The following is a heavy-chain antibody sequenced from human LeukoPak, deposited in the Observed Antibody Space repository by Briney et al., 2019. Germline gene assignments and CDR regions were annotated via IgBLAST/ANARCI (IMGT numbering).Heavy chain of an antibody. CDR2: ISSSGSTI. Sequence: GGSLRLSCAASGFTFSSYEMNWVRQAPGRGLEWVSYISSSGSTIYYADSVKGRFTISRDNAKNSLYLQMNSLRAEDTAVYYCTTGGIPVAGRGRNWFDPWGQGTLVTVSS. D-gene: IGHD6-19*01. CDR1: GFTFSSYE. J-gene: IGHJ5*02. V-gene: IGHV3-48*03. CDR3: TTGGIPVAGRGRNWFDP.